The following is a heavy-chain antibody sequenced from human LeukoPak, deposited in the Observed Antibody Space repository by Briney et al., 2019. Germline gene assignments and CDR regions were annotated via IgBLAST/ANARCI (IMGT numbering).Heavy chain of an antibody. V-gene: IGHV4-39*07. CDR3: ARETTVTTCVFDY. D-gene: IGHD4-11*01. Sequence: SETLSLTCTVSGGSISSSSYYWGWIRQPPGKGLEWIGSIYYSGSTYYNLSLKSRVTISVDTSKNQFSLKLSSVTAADTAVYYCARETTVTTCVFDYWGQGTLVTVSS. J-gene: IGHJ4*02. CDR2: IYYSGST. CDR1: GGSISSSSYY.